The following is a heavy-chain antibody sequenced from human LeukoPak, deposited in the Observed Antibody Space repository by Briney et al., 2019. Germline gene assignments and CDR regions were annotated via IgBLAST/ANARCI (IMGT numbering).Heavy chain of an antibody. D-gene: IGHD5-18*01. J-gene: IGHJ6*02. Sequence: PGRSLRLSCAASGFTFSSYGMHWVRQAPGKGLEWVAVISYDGSNKYYADSVKGRFTISRDNSKNTLYLQMNSLRAEDTAVYYCAKSWLTPPYYYYGMDVWGQGTTVTVSS. CDR2: ISYDGSNK. CDR3: AKSWLTPPYYYYGMDV. CDR1: GFTFSSYG. V-gene: IGHV3-30*18.